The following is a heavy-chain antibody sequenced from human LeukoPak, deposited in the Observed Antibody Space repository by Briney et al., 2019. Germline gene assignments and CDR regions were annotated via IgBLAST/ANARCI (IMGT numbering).Heavy chain of an antibody. V-gene: IGHV7-4-1*02. CDR2: INTNTGNP. D-gene: IGHD2-21*02. CDR1: GYTFTSYA. Sequence: ASVKVSCKASGYTFTSYAMNWVRQAPGQGLEWMGWINTNTGNPTYAQGFTGRFVFSLDTSVSTAYLQISSLKAEDTAVYYCATNSPNCGGDSYSILDYWGQGTLVTVSS. CDR3: ATNSPNCGGDSYSILDY. J-gene: IGHJ4*02.